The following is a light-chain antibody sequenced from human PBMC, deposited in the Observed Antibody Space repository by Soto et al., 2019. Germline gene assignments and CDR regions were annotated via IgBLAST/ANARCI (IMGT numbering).Light chain of an antibody. V-gene: IGLV1-44*01. Sequence: QSVLTQPPSASRTPGQTVTISCSGSTSNIGRNTVNWYQQVPGTAPKLLIYSNKYRPSGVPDRFSGSRSGTSASLAISGLQSEDEATYYCTSWDDSLNGLVFGGGTKVTVL. CDR1: TSNIGRNT. CDR3: TSWDDSLNGLV. CDR2: SNK. J-gene: IGLJ3*02.